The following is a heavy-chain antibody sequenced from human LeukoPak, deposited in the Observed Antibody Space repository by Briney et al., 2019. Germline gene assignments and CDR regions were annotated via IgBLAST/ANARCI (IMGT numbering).Heavy chain of an antibody. CDR3: ATGGYGDYNFDY. V-gene: IGHV1-24*01. Sequence: GASVKVSCKVSGYTLTELSMHWVRQAPGKGLEWMGGFDPEDGETIYAQKFQGRVTMTEDTSTDTAYMELSSLRSEDTAVYYCATGGYGDYNFDYWGQGTLVTVSS. D-gene: IGHD4-17*01. CDR1: GYTLTELS. CDR2: FDPEDGET. J-gene: IGHJ4*02.